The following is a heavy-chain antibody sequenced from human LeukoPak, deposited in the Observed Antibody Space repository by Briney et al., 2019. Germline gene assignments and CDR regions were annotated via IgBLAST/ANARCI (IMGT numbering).Heavy chain of an antibody. CDR1: GFTFSNYW. D-gene: IGHD5-12*01. V-gene: IGHV3-7*03. CDR2: IKQDGSEK. J-gene: IGHJ4*02. Sequence: GGSLRLSCAASGFTFSNYWMSWVRQAPGKGLEWVANIKQDGSEKYYMDSVKGQFTISRDNAKNSLYLQMNSLRAEDTAVYYCARDPYSGYFRFDYWGQGAQVIVSS. CDR3: ARDPYSGYFRFDY.